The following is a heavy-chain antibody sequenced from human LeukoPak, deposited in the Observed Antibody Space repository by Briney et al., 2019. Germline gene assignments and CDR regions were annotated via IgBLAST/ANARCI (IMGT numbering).Heavy chain of an antibody. CDR2: IYYSGRT. CDR3: AGAYCGGDCYNPYFQH. V-gene: IGHV4-30-4*08. J-gene: IGHJ1*01. CDR1: GGSISSGDYY. D-gene: IGHD2-21*01. Sequence: SQTLSLTCTVSGGSISSGDYYWSWVRQPPGTGLEWIGYIYYSGRTYYNPSLKSRVTISVDTSKNQFTLKLSSVTAADTAVYYCAGAYCGGDCYNPYFQHWGRGTLVTVSS.